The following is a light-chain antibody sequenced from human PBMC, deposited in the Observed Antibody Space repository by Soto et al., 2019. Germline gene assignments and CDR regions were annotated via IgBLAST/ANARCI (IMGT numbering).Light chain of an antibody. CDR2: GAS. Sequence: EIVMTQSPATLSVSPGERATLSCRASQSVTSNLAWYQQKPGQAPRLLIYGASTRATGIPARFSGSGSGTEFTLTISSLQSEDFAVYYCQHYNHLPPTFGQGTRLEIK. CDR3: QHYNHLPPT. V-gene: IGKV3-15*01. CDR1: QSVTSN. J-gene: IGKJ5*01.